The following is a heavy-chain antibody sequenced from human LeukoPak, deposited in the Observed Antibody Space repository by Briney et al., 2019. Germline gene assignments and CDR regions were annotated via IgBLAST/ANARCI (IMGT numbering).Heavy chain of an antibody. V-gene: IGHV4-38-2*02. CDR3: ARGGYCSGGSCLNWFDP. CDR1: GYSISSGYY. D-gene: IGHD2-15*01. CDR2: IYHSGST. J-gene: IGHJ5*02. Sequence: PSETLSLTCTVSGYSISSGYYWGWIRQPPGKGLEWIGSIYHSGSTYYNPSLKSRVTISVDTSKNQFSLKQSSVTAADTAVYYCARGGYCSGGSCLNWFDPWGQGTLVTVSS.